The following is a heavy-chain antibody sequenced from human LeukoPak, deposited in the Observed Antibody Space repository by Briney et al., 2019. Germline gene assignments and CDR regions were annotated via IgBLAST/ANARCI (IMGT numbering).Heavy chain of an antibody. D-gene: IGHD2-15*01. V-gene: IGHV1-69*02. CDR3: ALKGLYCSGGSCYADLSWFDP. CDR1: GGTFSSYT. CDR2: IIPILGIA. Sequence: SVKLSCKASGGTFSSYTISWVRQAPGQGLEWMGRIIPILGIANYAQKFQRRVTITADKSTSTAYMELSSLRSEDTAVYYCALKGLYCSGGSCYADLSWFDPWGQGTLVTVSS. J-gene: IGHJ5*02.